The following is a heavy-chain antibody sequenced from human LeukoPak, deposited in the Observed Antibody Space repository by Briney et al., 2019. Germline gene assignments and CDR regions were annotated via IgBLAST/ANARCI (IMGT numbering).Heavy chain of an antibody. CDR2: IYHSGST. CDR3: ARERITMVRGVPTTYYYYYMDV. CDR1: GYSISSGYY. D-gene: IGHD3-10*01. Sequence: SETLSLTCTVSGYSISSGYYWGWIRQPPGKGLEWIGSIYHSGSTYYNPSLKSRVTISVDTSKNQFSLKLSSVTAADTAVYYCARERITMVRGVPTTYYYYYMDVWGKGTTVTVSS. J-gene: IGHJ6*03. V-gene: IGHV4-38-2*02.